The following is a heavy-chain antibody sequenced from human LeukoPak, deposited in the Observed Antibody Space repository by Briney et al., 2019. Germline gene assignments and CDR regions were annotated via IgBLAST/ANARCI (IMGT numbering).Heavy chain of an antibody. CDR2: ISRRSRHV. CDR1: GVTFSDYS. CDR3: ARDSITIFGVVMYYYMDV. Sequence: GGSLRLSCTASGVTFSDYSMNWVRQAPGKGLEWVSSISRRSRHVYYAGSVKGRFTISRDNAKNSLYLQMNSLRAEDMAVYYCARDSITIFGVVMYYYMDVWGKGTTVTVSS. J-gene: IGHJ6*03. D-gene: IGHD3-3*01. V-gene: IGHV3-21*01.